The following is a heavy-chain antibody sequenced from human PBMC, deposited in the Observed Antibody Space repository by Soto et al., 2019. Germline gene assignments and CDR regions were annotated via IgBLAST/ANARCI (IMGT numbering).Heavy chain of an antibody. V-gene: IGHV4-39*01. CDR3: ARLHNYHYALDV. CDR1: GGSISSGGYY. J-gene: IGHJ6*02. CDR2: IYYSGST. Sequence: SETLSLTCTVSGGSISSGGYYWSWIRQHPGKGLEWIGTIYYSGSTYYNPSLKSRVTVSADTSKDQLSLKLTSVTAADTAVYYCARLHNYHYALDVWGQGTTVTVSS.